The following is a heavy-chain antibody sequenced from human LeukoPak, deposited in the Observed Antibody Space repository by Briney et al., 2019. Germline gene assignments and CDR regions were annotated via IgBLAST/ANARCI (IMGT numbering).Heavy chain of an antibody. CDR2: IVVGSGNT. D-gene: IGHD3-22*01. CDR1: GFTFTSSA. J-gene: IGHJ6*03. CDR3: AAVDDRSGYDYPDYYYYYMDV. Sequence: SVKVSCKASGFTFTSSAVQWVRQARGQRLEWIGWIVVGSGNTNYAQKFQERVTITRDMSTSTAYMELSSLRSEDTAVYYCAAVDDRSGYDYPDYYYYYMDVWGKGTTVTVSS. V-gene: IGHV1-58*01.